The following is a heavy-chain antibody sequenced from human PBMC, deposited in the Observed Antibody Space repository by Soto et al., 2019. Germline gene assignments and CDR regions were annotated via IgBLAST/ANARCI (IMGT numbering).Heavy chain of an antibody. CDR1: GFTFNTYS. D-gene: IGHD5-18*01. CDR2: ISSSSSYI. CDR3: ARDEGLYSYGYLPSTPDAFDI. J-gene: IGHJ3*02. Sequence: GGSLRLSCAASGFTFNTYSMTWVRQAPGKGLEWVSSISSSSSYIYFADSLKGRFTISRDNAKNSLYLQMNSLRAEDTAVYYCARDEGLYSYGYLPSTPDAFDIWGQGTMVTVSS. V-gene: IGHV3-21*01.